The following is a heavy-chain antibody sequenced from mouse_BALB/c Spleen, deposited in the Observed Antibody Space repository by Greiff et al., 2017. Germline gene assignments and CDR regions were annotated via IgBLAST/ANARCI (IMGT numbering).Heavy chain of an antibody. CDR2: IYPGDGDT. D-gene: IGHD2-1*01. CDR3: ARRNGKKDYAMDY. CDR1: GYAFSSYW. V-gene: IGHV1-80*01. Sequence: VQLVESGAELVRPGSSVKISCKASGYAFSSYWMNWVKQRPGQGLEWIGQIYPGDGDTNYNGKFKGKATLTADKSSSTAYMQLSSLTSEDSAVYFCARRNGKKDYAMDYWGQGTSVTVSS. J-gene: IGHJ4*01.